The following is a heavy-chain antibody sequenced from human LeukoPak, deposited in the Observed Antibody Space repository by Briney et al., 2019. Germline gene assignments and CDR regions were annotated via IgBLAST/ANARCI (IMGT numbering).Heavy chain of an antibody. CDR2: IYPGDSAP. D-gene: IGHD6-19*01. CDR1: GYRFTSYW. Sequence: GESLKISCKGSGYRFTSYWIGLVRQMPGKGLEWIGIIYPGDSAPRSSPSFQGQVTISADKSISTAYLQWSSLKASDTAMYYCARQAAVAPNDYWGQGTLVTVSS. CDR3: ARQAAVAPNDY. V-gene: IGHV5-51*01. J-gene: IGHJ4*02.